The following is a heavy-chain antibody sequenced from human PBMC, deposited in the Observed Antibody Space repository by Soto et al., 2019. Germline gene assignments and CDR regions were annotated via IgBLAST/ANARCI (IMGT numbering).Heavy chain of an antibody. Sequence: QVQLQESGPELVKPSQTLSLTCTVSGGSISTAYYYWSWIRQHPGKGLEWIGYIYYIGDTNYNPSLKSRVSMSVDTSKNQFSLRLNSVTAADTAVYYCASLTKDLDSWGPGTLVTVSS. J-gene: IGHJ4*02. CDR3: ASLTKDLDS. V-gene: IGHV4-31*03. CDR2: IYYIGDT. CDR1: GGSISTAYYY. D-gene: IGHD3-9*01.